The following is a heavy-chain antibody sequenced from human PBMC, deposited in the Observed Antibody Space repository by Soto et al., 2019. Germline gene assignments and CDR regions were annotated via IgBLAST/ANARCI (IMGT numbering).Heavy chain of an antibody. J-gene: IGHJ6*03. CDR2: IYYSGST. CDR1: GGSISSYY. CDR3: ARDGYCSSTSCYPPYYYYYMDV. D-gene: IGHD2-2*03. V-gene: IGHV4-59*01. Sequence: SETLSLTCTVSGGSISSYYWSWIRQPPGKGLEWIGYIYYSGSTNYNPSLKSRVTISVDTSKNQFSLKLSSVTAADTAAYYCARDGYCSSTSCYPPYYYYYMDVWGKGTTVTVSS.